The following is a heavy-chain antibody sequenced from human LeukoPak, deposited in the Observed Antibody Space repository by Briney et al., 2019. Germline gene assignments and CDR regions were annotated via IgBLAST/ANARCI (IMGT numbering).Heavy chain of an antibody. CDR3: ARTPDNGTVGATMDWFDP. Sequence: PSETLSLTCTVSGGSISSYYWSWIRQPPGKGLEWIGYIYYSGSTNYNPSLKSRVTISVDTSKNQFSLKLSSVTAADTAVYYCARTPDNGTVGATMDWFDPWGQGTLVTVSS. J-gene: IGHJ5*02. CDR2: IYYSGST. CDR1: GGSISSYY. D-gene: IGHD1-26*01. V-gene: IGHV4-59*08.